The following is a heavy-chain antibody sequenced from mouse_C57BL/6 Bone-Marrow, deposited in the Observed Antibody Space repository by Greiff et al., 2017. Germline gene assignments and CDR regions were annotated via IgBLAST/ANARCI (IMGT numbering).Heavy chain of an antibody. CDR3: ARRQLGHYYAMDY. D-gene: IGHD4-1*02. J-gene: IGHJ4*01. Sequence: EVQVVESGGGLVKPGGSLKLSCAASGFTFSDYGMHWVRQAPEKGLEWVAYISSGSSTIYYADTVKGRFTISRDNAKNTLFLQMTSLMSEDTAMYYCARRQLGHYYAMDYWGQGTSVTVSS. CDR2: ISSGSSTI. CDR1: GFTFSDYG. V-gene: IGHV5-17*01.